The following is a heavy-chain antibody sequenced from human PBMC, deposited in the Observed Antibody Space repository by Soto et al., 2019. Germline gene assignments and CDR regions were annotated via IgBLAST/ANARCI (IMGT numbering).Heavy chain of an antibody. CDR2: IYSGGST. Sequence: EVQLVESGGGLIQPGGSLRLSCAASGFTVSSNYMSWVRQAPGKGLEWVSVIYSGGSTYYADSVKGRFTISRDNSKNTLYLQMNSLRAEDTAVYYCGRDRDSSGRNKIDAFDIWGQGTMVTVSS. V-gene: IGHV3-53*01. CDR3: GRDRDSSGRNKIDAFDI. J-gene: IGHJ3*02. D-gene: IGHD3-22*01. CDR1: GFTVSSNY.